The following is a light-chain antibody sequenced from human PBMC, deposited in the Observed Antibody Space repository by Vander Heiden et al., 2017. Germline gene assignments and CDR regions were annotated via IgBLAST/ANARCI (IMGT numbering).Light chain of an antibody. CDR3: QQCYSFPFS. V-gene: IGKV1D-12*01. Sequence: DIQMTQSPPSVSASVGDRVTITSRASRGISTSLAWCKQKPGKATNLLIYAASTVQSVVPPRCSGSGAGTYFTLTISLQQPEDFATYFCQQCYSFPFSFGPGTRVDIK. J-gene: IGKJ3*01. CDR2: AAS. CDR1: RGISTS.